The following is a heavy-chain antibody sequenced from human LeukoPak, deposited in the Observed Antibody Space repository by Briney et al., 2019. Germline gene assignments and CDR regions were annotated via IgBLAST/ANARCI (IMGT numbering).Heavy chain of an antibody. CDR1: DFTFSDYA. Sequence: GGSLRLSCVASDFTFSDYAMSWVRQSPDMRLEWLSTLSGSAGSSYYANSVRGRFTISRDNSKNTLFLQMNDLRVEDTAVYFCAKDPHVGTSGYYQYFFEYWGQGTRVTVSS. D-gene: IGHD6-25*01. V-gene: IGHV3-23*01. CDR2: LSGSAGSS. J-gene: IGHJ4*02. CDR3: AKDPHVGTSGYYQYFFEY.